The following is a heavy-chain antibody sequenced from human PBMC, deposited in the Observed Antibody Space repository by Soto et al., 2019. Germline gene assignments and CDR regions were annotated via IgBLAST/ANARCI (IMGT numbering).Heavy chain of an antibody. CDR3: ARVPFPAYDSLSRGSLY. CDR1: SASISSYY. D-gene: IGHD2-15*01. V-gene: IGHV4-59*01. J-gene: IGHJ4*02. CDR2: IHYSGNT. Sequence: SETLSLTCTVSSASISSYYWTWIRQPPGKGLEWIGYIHYSGNTNSNPSLKSRVTISVDTSKNQFSLKLSSVTAADTAVYYCARVPFPAYDSLSRGSLYWGQGTLVTVS.